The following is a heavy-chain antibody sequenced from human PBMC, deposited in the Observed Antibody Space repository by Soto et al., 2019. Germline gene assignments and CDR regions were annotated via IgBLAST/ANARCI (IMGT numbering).Heavy chain of an antibody. V-gene: IGHV3-33*01. J-gene: IGHJ5*02. D-gene: IGHD2-21*02. CDR2: IWYDGSNK. CDR3: ARNYCGGDCYSRWFDP. CDR1: GFTFSSYG. Sequence: GGSLRLSCAASGFTFSSYGMHWVRQAPGKGLEWVAVIWYDGSNKYYADSVKGRFTISRDNSKNTLYLQMNSLRAEDTAVYYCARNYCGGDCYSRWFDPWGQGTLVTVSS.